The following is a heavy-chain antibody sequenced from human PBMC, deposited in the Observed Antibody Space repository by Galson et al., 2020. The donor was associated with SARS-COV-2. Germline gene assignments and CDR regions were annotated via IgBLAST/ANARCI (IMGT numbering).Heavy chain of an antibody. CDR3: ARDQGIRFLAPLVY. CDR2: IIPIFGTA. J-gene: IGHJ4*02. V-gene: IGHV1-69*13. CDR1: GGTFSSYA. Sequence: SVKVSCKASGGTFSSYAISWVRQAPGQGLEWMGGIIPIFGTANYAQKFQGRVTITADESTSTAYMELSSLRSEDTAVYYCARDQGIRFLAPLVYWGQGTLVTVSS. D-gene: IGHD3-3*01.